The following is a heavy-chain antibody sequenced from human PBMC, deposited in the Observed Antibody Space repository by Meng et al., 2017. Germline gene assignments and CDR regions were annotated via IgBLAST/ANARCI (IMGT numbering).Heavy chain of an antibody. D-gene: IGHD3-22*01. V-gene: IGHV3-7*03. Sequence: GESLKISCSASGFSVATHWMGWVRQAPGKGLEWVAHIKPDGREKNYGDSVKGRFTISRDNSKNSLYLQMNSLRTEDTALYYCAKSDYYYDSSGYWDYYYGMDVWGQGTTVTVSS. J-gene: IGHJ6*02. CDR2: IKPDGREK. CDR1: GFSVATHW. CDR3: AKSDYYYDSSGYWDYYYGMDV.